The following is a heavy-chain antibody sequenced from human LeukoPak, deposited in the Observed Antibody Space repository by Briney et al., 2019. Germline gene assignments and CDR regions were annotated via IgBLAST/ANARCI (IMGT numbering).Heavy chain of an antibody. V-gene: IGHV4-38-2*02. J-gene: IGHJ3*02. CDR3: ARDSYDILTGPDAFDI. D-gene: IGHD3-9*01. CDR1: GYSISSGYY. CDR2: NYHSGST. Sequence: PSETLSLTCTVSGYSISSGYYWGWIRQPPGKGLEWIGSNYHSGSTYYNPSLKSRVTISVDTSKNQFSLKLSSVTAADTAVYYCARDSYDILTGPDAFDIWGQGTMVTVSS.